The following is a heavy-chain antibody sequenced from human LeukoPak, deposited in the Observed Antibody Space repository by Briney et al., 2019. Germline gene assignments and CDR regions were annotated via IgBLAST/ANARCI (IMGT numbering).Heavy chain of an antibody. J-gene: IGHJ4*02. V-gene: IGHV3-23*01. CDR3: ALQRKLWQQLLHL. D-gene: IGHD6-13*01. CDR1: GFTFYYFA. CDR2: LSGSGDST. Sequence: PGGSLTLSCAGSGFTFYYFAMTRDRPAPGNGLEWVLNLSGSGDSTYYADSVKGPITISRYNSKNTLFLQMNSPEADDASLYSCALQRKLWQQLLHLWGRRTLVSVS.